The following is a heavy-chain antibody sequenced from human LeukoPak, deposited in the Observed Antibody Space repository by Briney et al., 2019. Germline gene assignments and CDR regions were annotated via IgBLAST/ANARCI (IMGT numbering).Heavy chain of an antibody. CDR2: ISGTSTYS. Sequence: GGSLRLSCSASGFTFSAYYMSWIRQAPGKGLEWISYISGTSTYSNYADSVKGRFTVSRDNARNSVFLQMNSLRAEDTAVYYCARVQSTVTTLDYWGQGTLVTVSS. CDR1: GFTFSAYY. D-gene: IGHD4-17*01. V-gene: IGHV3-11*06. CDR3: ARVQSTVTTLDY. J-gene: IGHJ4*02.